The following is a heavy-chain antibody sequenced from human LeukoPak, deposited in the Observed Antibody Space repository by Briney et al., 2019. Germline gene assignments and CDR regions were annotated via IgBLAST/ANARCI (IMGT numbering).Heavy chain of an antibody. CDR2: TYYSGST. CDR1: GGSISSNTYY. Sequence: PSETLSLTCTVSGGSISSNTYYWGWIRQPPGKGLEWIGSTYYSGSTYYNPSLKGRVTISVDTSKNQFSLKLSSVTAADTAVYYCARDYQGGYGDKTVDYWGQGTLVAVSS. D-gene: IGHD5-18*01. CDR3: ARDYQGGYGDKTVDY. J-gene: IGHJ4*02. V-gene: IGHV4-39*07.